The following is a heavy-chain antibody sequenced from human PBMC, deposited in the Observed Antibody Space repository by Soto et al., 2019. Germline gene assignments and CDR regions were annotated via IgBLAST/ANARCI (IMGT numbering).Heavy chain of an antibody. Sequence: GGSLRLSCAASGSTFSSYAMSWVRQAPGKGLEWVSAISDSGSTTYYADSVKGRFTISRDNSKNTLYLQMNSLRAEDTAVYYCAKGGYDILTGSYKPDYWGQGTLVTVSS. CDR3: AKGGYDILTGSYKPDY. D-gene: IGHD3-9*01. CDR2: ISDSGSTT. CDR1: GSTFSSYA. J-gene: IGHJ4*02. V-gene: IGHV3-23*01.